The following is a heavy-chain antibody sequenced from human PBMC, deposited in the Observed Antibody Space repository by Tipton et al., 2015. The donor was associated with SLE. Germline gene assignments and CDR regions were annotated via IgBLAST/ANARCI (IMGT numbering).Heavy chain of an antibody. Sequence: TLSLTCTVSGGSISSSSYYWGWIRQPPGKGLEWIGSRYYSGSTHYNPSLKNRLTMSLETSKTQFSLELSSVTAADTAVYYCARGGVGGYDYFDYWGQGTLVTVSS. CDR3: ARGGVGGYDYFDY. V-gene: IGHV4-39*07. J-gene: IGHJ4*02. CDR2: RYYSGST. CDR1: GGSISSSSYY. D-gene: IGHD5-12*01.